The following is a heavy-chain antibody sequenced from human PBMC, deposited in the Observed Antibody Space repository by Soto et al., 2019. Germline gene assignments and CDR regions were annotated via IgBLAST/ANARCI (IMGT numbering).Heavy chain of an antibody. D-gene: IGHD3-16*01. J-gene: IGHJ4*02. Sequence: PSETLSLTCAVSGGSISRGNYSWSWIRQPPGKGLEWIGYIYQSGSTDYNPSLKSRVTISVDRSKDQISLKLSSVTAADTAIYFCARSFVWKDYYFDYWGQGTLVTVSS. V-gene: IGHV4-30-2*01. CDR1: GGSISRGNYS. CDR2: IYQSGST. CDR3: ARSFVWKDYYFDY.